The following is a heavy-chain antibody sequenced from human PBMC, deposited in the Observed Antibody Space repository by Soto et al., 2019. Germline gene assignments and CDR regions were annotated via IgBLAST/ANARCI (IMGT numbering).Heavy chain of an antibody. V-gene: IGHV1-58*01. CDR2: IVVGSGNT. J-gene: IGHJ4*02. D-gene: IGHD2-21*02. CDR1: GFTFTSSA. Sequence: SVKVSCKASGFTFTSSAVQWVRQARGQRLEWIGWIVVGSGNTNYAQKFQERVTITRDMSTSTAYMELSSLRSEDTAVYYCAADPNWTVPRPEAGHDWGQGALVTVSS. CDR3: AADPNWTVPRPEAGHD.